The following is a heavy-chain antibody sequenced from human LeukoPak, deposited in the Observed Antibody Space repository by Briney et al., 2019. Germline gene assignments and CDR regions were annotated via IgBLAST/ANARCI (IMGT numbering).Heavy chain of an antibody. J-gene: IGHJ6*02. CDR1: GFTFNAYW. D-gene: IGHD2-2*01. CDR2: IKQDGSDI. Sequence: GGSLRLSCAASGFTFNAYWMSWVRQAPGKGLEWVANIKQDGSDIYYVDSVKGRFTISRDNAKNSLHLQMNSLRAEDTAVYYCAKDFNVVVPAAISRDYYGMDVWGQGTTVTVSS. V-gene: IGHV3-7*01. CDR3: AKDFNVVVPAAISRDYYGMDV.